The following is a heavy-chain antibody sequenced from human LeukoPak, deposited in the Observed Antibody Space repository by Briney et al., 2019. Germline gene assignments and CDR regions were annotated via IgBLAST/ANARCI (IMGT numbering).Heavy chain of an antibody. CDR3: ARGGAVAGIDY. J-gene: IGHJ4*02. D-gene: IGHD6-19*01. CDR1: EFIFSNYW. V-gene: IGHV3-7*01. CDR2: IKQDGIEK. Sequence: PGGSLRLSCLASEFIFSNYWVTWVRQAPGKGLEWVASIKQDGIEKNYVDSVKGRFTISRDNAKNSLYLQMNNLRAEDTAVYYCARGGAVAGIDYWGQGTLVTVSS.